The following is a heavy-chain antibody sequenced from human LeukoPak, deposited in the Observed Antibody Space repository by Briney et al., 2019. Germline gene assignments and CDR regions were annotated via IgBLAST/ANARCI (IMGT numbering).Heavy chain of an antibody. CDR3: ARSSGVVITTWFDY. CDR1: GYTSTSYG. CDR2: ISAYNGNT. D-gene: IGHD3-22*01. J-gene: IGHJ4*02. Sequence: ASVKVSCKASGYTSTSYGISWVRQAPGQGLEWMGWISAYNGNTNYAQKLQGRVTMTTDTSTSTAYMELRSLRSDDTAAYYCARSSGVVITTWFDYWGQGTLVTVPS. V-gene: IGHV1-18*01.